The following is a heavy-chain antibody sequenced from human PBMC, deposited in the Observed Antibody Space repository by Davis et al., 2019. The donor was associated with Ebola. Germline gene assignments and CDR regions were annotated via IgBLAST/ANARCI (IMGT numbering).Heavy chain of an antibody. J-gene: IGHJ5*02. CDR2: ISYDGSNK. Sequence: GESLKISCAASGFTFSSYAMHWVRQAPGKGLEWVAVISYDGSNKYYADSVKGRFTISRDNSKNTLYLQMNSLRAEDTAVYYCARGRGWFDPWGQGTLVTVSS. D-gene: IGHD3-10*01. CDR3: ARGRGWFDP. V-gene: IGHV3-30-3*01. CDR1: GFTFSSYA.